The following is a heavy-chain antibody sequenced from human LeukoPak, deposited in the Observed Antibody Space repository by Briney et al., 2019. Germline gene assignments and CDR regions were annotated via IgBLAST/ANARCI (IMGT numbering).Heavy chain of an antibody. CDR1: GGSISSSNYY. CDR2: IYYSGNT. D-gene: IGHD1-26*01. Sequence: SETPSLTCTVSGGSISSSNYYWGWLRQPPGKGLEWIGSIYYSGNTYYNPSLKSRVTISVDTSKNQFSLKLSSVTAADTAVYYCARHSPSGSYWYFDLWGRGTLVTVSS. J-gene: IGHJ2*01. V-gene: IGHV4-39*01. CDR3: ARHSPSGSYWYFDL.